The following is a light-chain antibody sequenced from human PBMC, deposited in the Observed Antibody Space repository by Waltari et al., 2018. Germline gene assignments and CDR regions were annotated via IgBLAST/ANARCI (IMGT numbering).Light chain of an antibody. V-gene: IGLV2-14*01. CDR1: SSDVGGYNY. Sequence: QSAPTQPPSVSGSPGQSVTISCIGTSSDVGGYNYVSWYQQHPGKAPKLMIYGVSHRPSGVSDRFSGSKSGNTASLTISGLQAEDEADYYCCSYTTTTTFLFGGGTRLTVL. CDR2: GVS. CDR3: CSYTTTTTFL. J-gene: IGLJ2*01.